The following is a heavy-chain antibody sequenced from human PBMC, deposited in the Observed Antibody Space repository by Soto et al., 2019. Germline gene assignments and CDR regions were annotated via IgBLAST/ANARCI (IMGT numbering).Heavy chain of an antibody. J-gene: IGHJ4*02. CDR1: GYSFSSYW. CDR3: ARKGSRDGHHYDS. CDR2: IDPSDSYT. V-gene: IGHV5-10-1*01. D-gene: IGHD2-2*01. Sequence: GESLKISCKASGYSFSSYWINWVRQMPGKGLEWMGKIDPSDSYTNYSPSFQGHVSISADKSISTAYLQWSSLKASDTAMYYCARKGSRDGHHYDSWGQGTVVTVS.